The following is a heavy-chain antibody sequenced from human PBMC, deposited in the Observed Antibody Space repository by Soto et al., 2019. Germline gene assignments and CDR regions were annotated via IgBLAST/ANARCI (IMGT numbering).Heavy chain of an antibody. V-gene: IGHV4-59*01. Sequence: PSETLSLTCTVSGGSISSYYWSWIRQPPGKGLEWIGYIYYSGSTNYNPSLKSRVTISVDTSKNQFSLKLSSVTAADTAVYYCARLAPRGDGGGYYYYYGMDVWGQGTTVTVSS. J-gene: IGHJ6*02. CDR3: ARLAPRGDGGGYYYYYGMDV. CDR2: IYYSGST. CDR1: GGSISSYY. D-gene: IGHD3-10*01.